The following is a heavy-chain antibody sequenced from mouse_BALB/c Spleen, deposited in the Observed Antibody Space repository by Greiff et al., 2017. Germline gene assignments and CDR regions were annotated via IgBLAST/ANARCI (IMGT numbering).Heavy chain of an antibody. CDR2: ILPGSGST. CDR1: GYTFSSYW. CDR3: ALITTVVAPYAMDY. J-gene: IGHJ4*01. D-gene: IGHD1-1*01. V-gene: IGHV1-9*01. Sequence: QVQLKESGAELMKPGASVKISCKATGYTFSSYWIEWVKQRPGHGLEWIGEILPGSGSTNYNEKFKGKATFTADTSSNTAYMQLSSLTSEDSAVYYCALITTVVAPYAMDYWGQGTSVTVSS.